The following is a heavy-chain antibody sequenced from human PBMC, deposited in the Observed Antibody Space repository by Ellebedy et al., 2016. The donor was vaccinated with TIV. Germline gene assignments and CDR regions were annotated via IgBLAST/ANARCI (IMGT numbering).Heavy chain of an antibody. CDR1: GYSFTHYW. V-gene: IGHV5-51*01. Sequence: GESLKISCKGSGYSFTHYWIAWVRQLPGQGLEWMATIYPGDSDSRYSPSFQGQVPIPADKSSSTAYLQWSSLKASDTAMYYCARVYGLGVEVVAAYWYFDLWGRGTLVTVSS. CDR3: ARVYGLGVEVVAAYWYFDL. CDR2: IYPGDSDS. J-gene: IGHJ2*01. D-gene: IGHD2-15*01.